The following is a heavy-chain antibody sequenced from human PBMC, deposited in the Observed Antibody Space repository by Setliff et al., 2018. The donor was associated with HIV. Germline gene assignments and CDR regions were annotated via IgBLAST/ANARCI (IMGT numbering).Heavy chain of an antibody. CDR3: ASLDGSESPYIYYYYMDV. CDR1: GGSSSSSSFY. D-gene: IGHD3-10*01. Sequence: SETLSLTCTVSGGSSSSSSFYWGWIRQPPGKGLEWIGHIYTSGKTHYSPSLKSRITISADTSKNQLSLNLSSVTAADTAVYYCASLDGSESPYIYYYYMDVWGKGTAVTVSS. V-gene: IGHV4-39*01. J-gene: IGHJ6*03. CDR2: IYTSGKT.